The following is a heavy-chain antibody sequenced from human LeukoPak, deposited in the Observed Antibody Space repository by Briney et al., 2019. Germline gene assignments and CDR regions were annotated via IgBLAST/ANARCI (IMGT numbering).Heavy chain of an antibody. V-gene: IGHV1-2*06. CDR1: GYSFTCYY. Sequence: ASVKVSCKASGYSFTCYYLHWVRQAPGQGLEGTGRIKPNSVTRYAQKIQDRVTMTRDTSIITAYMELSRLRSDDTAVYYCARVRLGELSSFDYWGQGTLVTVSS. D-gene: IGHD3-16*02. CDR3: ARVRLGELSSFDY. J-gene: IGHJ4*02. CDR2: IKPNSVT.